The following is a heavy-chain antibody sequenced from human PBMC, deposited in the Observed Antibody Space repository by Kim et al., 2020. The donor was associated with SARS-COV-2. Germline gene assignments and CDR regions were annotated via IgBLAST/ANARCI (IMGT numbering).Heavy chain of an antibody. CDR2: IWYDGSNK. CDR3: ARDPFLEWLSGMDV. CDR1: GFTFSSYG. V-gene: IGHV3-33*01. Sequence: GGSLRLSCAASGFTFSSYGMHWVRQAPGKGLEWVAVIWYDGSNKYYADSVKGRFTISRDNSKNTLYLQMNSLRAEDTAVYYCARDPFLEWLSGMDVWGQGTTVTVSS. D-gene: IGHD3-3*02. J-gene: IGHJ6*02.